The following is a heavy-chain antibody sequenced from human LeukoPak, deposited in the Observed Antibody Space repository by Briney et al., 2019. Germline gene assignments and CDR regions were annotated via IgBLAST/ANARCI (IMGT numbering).Heavy chain of an antibody. Sequence: ASVKVSCKASGHTFTRYYIHWVRQPPGQGLEWMGVINPGSGNTNYAQTLQDRVTMTRDTSTGTVYMERSSLRSEDTAVYFCARVTGGANFDHWGQGTLVTVSS. CDR1: GHTFTRYY. CDR2: INPGSGNT. J-gene: IGHJ4*02. CDR3: ARVTGGANFDH. D-gene: IGHD1-14*01. V-gene: IGHV1-46*01.